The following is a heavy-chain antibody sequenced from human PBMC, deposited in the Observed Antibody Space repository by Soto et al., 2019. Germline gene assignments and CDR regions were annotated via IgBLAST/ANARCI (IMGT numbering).Heavy chain of an antibody. CDR2: IYYSGST. CDR1: GGSISSSSYY. Sequence: QLQLQESGPGLVKPSETLSLTCTVSGGSISSSSYYWGWIRQPPGKGLEWIGSIYYSGSTYYNPSLKSRVTTTVDTSKNQIPLKLSSVTAADTAVYYCARAPLPFRGSWSDYWGQGTLVTVSS. J-gene: IGHJ4*02. CDR3: ARAPLPFRGSWSDY. V-gene: IGHV4-39*01. D-gene: IGHD6-13*01.